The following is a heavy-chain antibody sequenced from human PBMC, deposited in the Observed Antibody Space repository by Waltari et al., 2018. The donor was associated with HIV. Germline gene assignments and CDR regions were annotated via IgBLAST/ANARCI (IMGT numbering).Heavy chain of an antibody. CDR3: ARGYCGTTSCWQRGGWFDP. D-gene: IGHD2-2*01. CDR2: INTNTGNP. J-gene: IGHJ5*02. V-gene: IGHV7-4-1*02. Sequence: QVQLVQSGSELKKPGASVKVSCKASGYTFTNYAMTWVRQAPGHGLEWMGWINTNTGNPTYAQGFTGRFVFSLDTSVSTAYLQISSLKAEDTAVYYCARGYCGTTSCWQRGGWFDPWGQGTLLTVSS. CDR1: GYTFTNYA.